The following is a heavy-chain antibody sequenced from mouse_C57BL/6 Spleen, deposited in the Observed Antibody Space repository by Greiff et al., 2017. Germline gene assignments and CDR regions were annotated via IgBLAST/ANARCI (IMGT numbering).Heavy chain of an antibody. J-gene: IGHJ4*01. Sequence: VQLQQPGAELVKPGASVKMSCKASGYTFTSYWITWVKQRPGQGLEWIGDIYPGSGSTNYNEKFKSKATLTVDTSSSTAYLQLSSLTSEDSAVYYCARGLDYYGSSYEDYAMDYWGQGTSVTVSS. CDR2: IYPGSGST. V-gene: IGHV1-55*01. D-gene: IGHD1-1*01. CDR3: ARGLDYYGSSYEDYAMDY. CDR1: GYTFTSYW.